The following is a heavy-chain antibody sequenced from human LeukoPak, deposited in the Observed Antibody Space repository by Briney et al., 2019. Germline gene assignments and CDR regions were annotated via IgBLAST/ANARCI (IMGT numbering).Heavy chain of an antibody. D-gene: IGHD6-19*01. CDR2: IYYTGTT. V-gene: IGHV4-39*07. Sequence: PSETLSLTCSVSGDSINYSTYYWGWIRQPPGKGLEWIGSIYYTGTTYYNPSLKSRVTISVDTSKNQFSLKLSSVTAADTAVYYCARGDIAVAGSTVSWFDPWGQGTLVTVSS. CDR3: ARGDIAVAGSTVSWFDP. J-gene: IGHJ5*02. CDR1: GDSINYSTYY.